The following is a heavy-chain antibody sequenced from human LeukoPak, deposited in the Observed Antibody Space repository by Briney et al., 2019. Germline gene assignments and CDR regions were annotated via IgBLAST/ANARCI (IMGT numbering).Heavy chain of an antibody. Sequence: DPGGSLRLSCAASGFTFSSHAMSWVRQAPGKGLEWVSSIDISGSNTYYADSVKGRFTISRDNSKNTVYLHMNSLRPDDTAVYYCAKEIRPNDYWGQGTLVTVSS. D-gene: IGHD4-17*01. J-gene: IGHJ4*02. V-gene: IGHV3-23*05. CDR3: AKEIRPNDY. CDR2: IDISGSNT. CDR1: GFTFSSHA.